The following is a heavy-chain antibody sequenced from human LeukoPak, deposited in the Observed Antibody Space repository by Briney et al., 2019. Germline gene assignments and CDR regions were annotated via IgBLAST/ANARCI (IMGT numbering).Heavy chain of an antibody. V-gene: IGHV4-4*02. CDR3: SRENGAFSPFGY. CDR2: ISLTGLT. Sequence: PSETLSLTCGVSGGSISNTNWWSWVRQPPGQGLEWIGEISLTGLTHYNPSLESRVTVSLDKSKNQLSLNLTSVTAADTAVYYCSRENGAFSPFGYWGQGTLVTVSS. J-gene: IGHJ4*02. CDR1: GGSISNTNW. D-gene: IGHD2-8*01.